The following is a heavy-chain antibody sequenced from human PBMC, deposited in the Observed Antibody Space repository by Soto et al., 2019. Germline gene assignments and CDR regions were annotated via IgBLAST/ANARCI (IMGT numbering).Heavy chain of an antibody. CDR1: GFAFNTYW. J-gene: IGHJ4*02. CDR3: ARDRYYSIDY. CDR2: IRLDGST. Sequence: HPGGSLRLSCAASGFAFNTYWMHWVRQAPGKGLVWVSNIRLDGSTTYADSVKGRFTISRDNAKNTVHLQMNSLRAEDTAVYYCARDRYYSIDYWGQGTPVTVSS. D-gene: IGHD2-21*01. V-gene: IGHV3-74*01.